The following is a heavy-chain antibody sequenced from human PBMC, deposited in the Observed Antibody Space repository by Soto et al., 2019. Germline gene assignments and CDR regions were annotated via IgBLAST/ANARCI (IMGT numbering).Heavy chain of an antibody. V-gene: IGHV3-23*01. J-gene: IGHJ4*02. Sequence: VQLLESGGGLVQPGGSLRLSCAASGFTFSSYAMSWVRQAPGKGLEWVSAISGSGGSTYYADSVKGRFTISRDNSKNTLYLQMNSLRAEDTAVYYCAKTRGGYCSGGSCYGNLDYWGQGTLVTVSS. D-gene: IGHD2-15*01. CDR1: GFTFSSYA. CDR2: ISGSGGST. CDR3: AKTRGGYCSGGSCYGNLDY.